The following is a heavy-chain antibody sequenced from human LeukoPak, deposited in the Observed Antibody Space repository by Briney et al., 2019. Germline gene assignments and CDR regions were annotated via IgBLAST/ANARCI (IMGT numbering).Heavy chain of an antibody. CDR3: TSIVGAYDAFDI. D-gene: IGHD1-26*01. Sequence: GGSLRLSCAASGFTFSGSAMHWVRQAFGKGLEWVGRIRSKANSYATAYAASVKGRFTISRDDSKNTAYLQMNSLKTEDTAVYYCTSIVGAYDAFDIWGQGTMVTVSS. CDR1: GFTFSGSA. CDR2: IRSKANSYAT. V-gene: IGHV3-73*01. J-gene: IGHJ3*02.